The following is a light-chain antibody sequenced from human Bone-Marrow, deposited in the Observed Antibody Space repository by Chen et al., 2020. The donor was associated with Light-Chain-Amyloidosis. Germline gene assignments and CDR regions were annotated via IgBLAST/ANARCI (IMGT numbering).Light chain of an antibody. CDR3: QTYNTAPHLT. CDR2: AAS. V-gene: IGKV1-27*01. CDR1: QAIGNF. Sequence: DIQITQSPSSLSVSVGDRVTLTCRASQAIGNFLAWYQQRPGKVPEILIYAASTLQPGVPSRFSGSGSGTLFALTITSLQPEDVATYYCQTYNTAPHLTFGGGTKVEIK. J-gene: IGKJ4*01.